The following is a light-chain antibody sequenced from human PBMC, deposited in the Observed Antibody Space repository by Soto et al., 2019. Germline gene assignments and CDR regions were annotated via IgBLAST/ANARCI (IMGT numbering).Light chain of an antibody. CDR2: EVT. CDR3: SSFASSNTGV. V-gene: IGLV2-8*01. Sequence: QYALTQPPSASGAPGQSVTISCTATSSDVGAYNYVSWYQQHAGKAPKLVIYEVTKRPSGVPDRVSGSKSANTASLTVSGLQAEDEAGYFCSSFASSNTGVFGGGTKLTVL. J-gene: IGLJ3*02. CDR1: SSDVGAYNY.